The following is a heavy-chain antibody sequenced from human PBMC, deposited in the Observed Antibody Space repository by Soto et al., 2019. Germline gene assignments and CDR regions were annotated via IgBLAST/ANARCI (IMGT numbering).Heavy chain of an antibody. CDR2: IIPIFGTA. V-gene: IGHV1-69*13. J-gene: IGHJ4*02. Sequence: ASGKVSCKASGGTFSSYAMSWVRQAPGQGLEWMGGIIPIFGTANYAQKFQGRVTITADESTSTAYMELSSLRSEDTAVYYFARTIFGVVIISHFDYWGQGTLVTVSS. D-gene: IGHD3-3*02. CDR1: GGTFSSYA. CDR3: ARTIFGVVIISHFDY.